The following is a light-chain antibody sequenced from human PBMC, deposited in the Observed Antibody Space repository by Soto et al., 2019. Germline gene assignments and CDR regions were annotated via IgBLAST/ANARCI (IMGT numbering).Light chain of an antibody. CDR2: KAS. V-gene: IGKV1-5*03. J-gene: IGKJ1*01. CDR1: QTISSW. CDR3: QHYNSYSEA. Sequence: IHMTQSPSTLSGSVGDRVTITCRASQTISSWLAWYQQKPGKAPKLLIYKASTLKSGVPSRFSGSGSGTEFTLTISSLQPDDFATYYCQHYNSYSEAFGQGTKVDIK.